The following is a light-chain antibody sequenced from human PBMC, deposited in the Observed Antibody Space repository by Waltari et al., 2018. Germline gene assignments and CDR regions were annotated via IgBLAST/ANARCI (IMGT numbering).Light chain of an antibody. CDR1: QSVSSN. J-gene: IGKJ2*01. CDR2: GAS. CDR3: QQYNNWPRT. V-gene: IGKV3-15*01. Sequence: ETVVTQSPGPLSVSPGERATLSCRASQSVSSNLAWYQQKPGQAPRLLIYGASIRATGIPARFGGSGSGTEFTLTISSLQSEDFAVYYCQQYNNWPRTFGQGTKLEI.